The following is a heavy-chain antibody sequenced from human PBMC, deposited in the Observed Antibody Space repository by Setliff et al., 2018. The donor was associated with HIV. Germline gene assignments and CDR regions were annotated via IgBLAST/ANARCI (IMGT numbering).Heavy chain of an antibody. CDR1: GYTFTSYG. V-gene: IGHV1-18*01. J-gene: IGHJ4*02. D-gene: IGHD3-9*01. CDR3: ARFNIVRYFDWSPKYYFDY. Sequence: ASVKVSCKASGYTFTSYGISWVRQAPGQGLEWMGWISAYNGNTNYAQKLQGRVTMTTETSTSTAYMELRSLRSDDTAVYYCARFNIVRYFDWSPKYYFDYWGQGTLVTVSS. CDR2: ISAYNGNT.